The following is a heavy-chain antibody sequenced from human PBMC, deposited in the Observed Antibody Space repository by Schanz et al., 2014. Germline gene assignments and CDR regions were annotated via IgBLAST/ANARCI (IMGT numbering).Heavy chain of an antibody. Sequence: QLQLQESGPGLVKPSETLSLTCTVSGASISGSSDYWGWIRQSPGKGLEWIGNIYYTGTTYYNPPLKSRVSISVDTSKNRFSLKLPSVTAADTAVFYCARRDNYLSAFDIWGQGTMVTVSS. CDR3: ARRDNYLSAFDI. D-gene: IGHD4-4*01. CDR1: GASISGSSDY. V-gene: IGHV4-39*01. J-gene: IGHJ3*02. CDR2: IYYTGTT.